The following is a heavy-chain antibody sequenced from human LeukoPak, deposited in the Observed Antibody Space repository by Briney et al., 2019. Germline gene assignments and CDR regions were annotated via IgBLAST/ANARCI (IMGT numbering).Heavy chain of an antibody. D-gene: IGHD2-15*01. CDR2: ILYTRSI. J-gene: IGHJ6*02. CDR3: ARRASGSGGTQAGMDV. V-gene: IGHV4-39*01. CDR1: GGSIISAVHY. Sequence: SETLSLTCSVSGGSIISAVHYWDWIRHPPGKGLEWIGGILYTRSIWVKPSLHSRPSISVDTSRNQFSLRLYSVSATDTALYYCARRASGSGGTQAGMDVWGQGTTVIVSS.